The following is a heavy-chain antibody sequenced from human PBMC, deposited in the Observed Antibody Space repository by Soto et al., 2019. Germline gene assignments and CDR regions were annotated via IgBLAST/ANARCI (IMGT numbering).Heavy chain of an antibody. V-gene: IGHV3-15*02. Sequence: EVQLVESGGALVKPGGSLSLSCAASGFTFSDAWMGWVRQAPGKGLEWVGRIRSKTDGGTTDYAAPVKGRFTISRDDSKNTLYLQMNNLKTEDTAVYYCSYDSYRGDYWGQRTLVTVSA. D-gene: IGHD3-22*01. CDR2: IRSKTDGGTT. J-gene: IGHJ4*02. CDR1: GFTFSDAW. CDR3: SYDSYRGDY.